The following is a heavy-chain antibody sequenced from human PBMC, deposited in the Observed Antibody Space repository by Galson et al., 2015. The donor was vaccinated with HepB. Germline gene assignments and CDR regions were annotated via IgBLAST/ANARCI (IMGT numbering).Heavy chain of an antibody. CDR3: AKDHAWHDSSGYFHYYFDY. Sequence: LRLSCAASGFTFSSYAMSWVRQAPGKGLEWVSAISGSGGSTYYADSVKGRFTISRDNSKNTLYLQMNSLRAEDTAVYYCAKDHAWHDSSGYFHYYFDYWGQGTLVTVSS. V-gene: IGHV3-23*01. CDR2: ISGSGGST. D-gene: IGHD3-22*01. CDR1: GFTFSSYA. J-gene: IGHJ4*02.